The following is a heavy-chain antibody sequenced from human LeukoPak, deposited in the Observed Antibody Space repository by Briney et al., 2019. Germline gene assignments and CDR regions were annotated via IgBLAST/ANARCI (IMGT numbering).Heavy chain of an antibody. D-gene: IGHD4-17*01. CDR3: SRHQDYGDYVDLDH. CDR2: IRSKGNTYAT. Sequence: PGGSLRLSCAASGFTFSGSAMHWVRQASGKGLEWVGRIRSKGNTYATAYAESVKGRFTISRDDSKNTAYLQMNSLKTEDTAVYYCSRHQDYGDYVDLDHWGRGTLVTVSS. CDR1: GFTFSGSA. V-gene: IGHV3-73*01. J-gene: IGHJ4*02.